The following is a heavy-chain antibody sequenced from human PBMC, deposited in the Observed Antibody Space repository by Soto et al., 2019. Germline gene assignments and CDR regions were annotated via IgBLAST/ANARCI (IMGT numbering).Heavy chain of an antibody. D-gene: IGHD6-13*01. CDR3: ARDLEAAAGTN. CDR2: ISDSSTHT. Sequence: GGSLRLSCAASGFTFSSYAMKWVRQAPGKGLEWVSLISDSSTHTYYADSVKGRFTISRDNAKNSLYLQMNSLRAEDTAVYYCARDLEAAAGTNWGQGTMVTVSS. CDR1: GFTFSSYA. J-gene: IGHJ3*01. V-gene: IGHV3-21*01.